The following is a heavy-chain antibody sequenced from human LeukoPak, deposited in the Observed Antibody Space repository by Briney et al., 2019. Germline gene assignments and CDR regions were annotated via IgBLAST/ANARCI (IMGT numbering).Heavy chain of an antibody. V-gene: IGHV3-30*18. J-gene: IGHJ4*02. CDR2: ISYGGSNK. Sequence: GGSLRLSCAASGFTFSTYGMHWVRQAPGKGLEWVAVISYGGSNKFYADSVKGRFTISRDNSKNTLYLQMNSLRAEDTAVYYCAKDVGMIGYCSGGSCYAIDYWGQGTLVTVSS. D-gene: IGHD2-15*01. CDR1: GFTFSTYG. CDR3: AKDVGMIGYCSGGSCYAIDY.